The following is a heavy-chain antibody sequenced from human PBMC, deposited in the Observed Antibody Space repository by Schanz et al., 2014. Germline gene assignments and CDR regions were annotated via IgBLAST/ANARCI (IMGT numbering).Heavy chain of an antibody. CDR2: ISDYNGNA. V-gene: IGHV1-18*01. CDR1: RYTFNTYG. D-gene: IGHD6-19*01. Sequence: QGQLVQSGPAVKEPGASVKVSCEASRYTFNTYGLNWVRQAPGQGLEWMRWISDYNGNANYAQKLQGRVTMTTDTSTSTAYMELRSLRSDDTAVYYCARGVYSSGWYDRDIAHFDYWGQGSLVTVSS. J-gene: IGHJ4*02. CDR3: ARGVYSSGWYDRDIAHFDY.